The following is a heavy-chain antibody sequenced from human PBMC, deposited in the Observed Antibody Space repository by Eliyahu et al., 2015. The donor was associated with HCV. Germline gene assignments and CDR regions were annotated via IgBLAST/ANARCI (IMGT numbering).Heavy chain of an antibody. V-gene: IGHV3-7*03. J-gene: IGHJ4*02. CDR3: ARDTSDFWSGPYTIFDY. CDR1: GFTFSSYW. D-gene: IGHD3-3*01. CDR2: IKQDGSEK. Sequence: EVQLVESGGGLVQPGGSLRLSCAASGFTFSSYWMSWVRQAPGKGLEWVANIKQDGSEKYYVDSVKGRFTISRDNAKNSLYLQMNSLRAEDTAVYYCARDTSDFWSGPYTIFDYWGQGTLVTVSS.